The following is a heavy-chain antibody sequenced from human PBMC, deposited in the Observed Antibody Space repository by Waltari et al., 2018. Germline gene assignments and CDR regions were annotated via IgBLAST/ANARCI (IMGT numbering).Heavy chain of an antibody. CDR2: VRGDGKT. CDR1: GDSMSTSDY. D-gene: IGHD1-1*01. J-gene: IGHJ4*02. Sequence: QLQLQESGPGLVKPSGTLSLICAVSGDSMSTSDYWSWVRQPPGKGLEWIGQVRGDGKTNYNPSFACRVTMSLDTSTYHFALKLTSATAADTALYYCARDRGRGLYLDTWGQGTLVTVSP. V-gene: IGHV4-4*02. CDR3: ARDRGRGLYLDT.